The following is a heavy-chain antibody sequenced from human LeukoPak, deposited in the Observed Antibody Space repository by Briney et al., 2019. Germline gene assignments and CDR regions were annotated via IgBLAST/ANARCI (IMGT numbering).Heavy chain of an antibody. Sequence: PSETLSLTCTVSGGSISSYYWSWIRQPPGKGLEWIGYIYYSGSTNYNPSLKSRVTISVDTSKNQFSLKLSSVTAADTAVYYCARDPGYSSGWPDWYFDLWGRGTLVTVSS. CDR1: GGSISSYY. J-gene: IGHJ2*01. CDR2: IYYSGST. V-gene: IGHV4-59*01. D-gene: IGHD6-19*01. CDR3: ARDPGYSSGWPDWYFDL.